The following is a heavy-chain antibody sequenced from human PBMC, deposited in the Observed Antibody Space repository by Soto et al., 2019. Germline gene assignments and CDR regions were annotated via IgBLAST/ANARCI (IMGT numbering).Heavy chain of an antibody. J-gene: IGHJ5*01. CDR1: VYNFTAFW. CDR2: IDPSDSYT. Sequence: GESLKSSCKASVYNFTAFWIHWVRQMPGKGLEWLGKIDPSDSYTNYSPSFEGHVTISTDNSIATAYLQWSSLRASDTALYFCARVHKNWFDSWAQGTMVTVSP. CDR3: ARVHKNWFDS. V-gene: IGHV5-10-1*01.